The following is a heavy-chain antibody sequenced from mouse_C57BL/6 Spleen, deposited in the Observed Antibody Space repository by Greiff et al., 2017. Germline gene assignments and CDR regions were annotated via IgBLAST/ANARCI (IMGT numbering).Heavy chain of an antibody. CDR2: IDPEDGET. CDR3: ASAGIYYDYDGFAY. D-gene: IGHD2-4*01. V-gene: IGHV14-2*01. J-gene: IGHJ3*01. CDR1: GFNIKDYY. Sequence: EVKLMESGAELVKPGASVKLSCTASGFNIKDYYMHWVKQRTEQGLEWIGRIDPEDGETKYAPKFQGKATITADTSSNTAYLQLSSLTSEDTAVYYGASAGIYYDYDGFAYWGQGTLVTVSA.